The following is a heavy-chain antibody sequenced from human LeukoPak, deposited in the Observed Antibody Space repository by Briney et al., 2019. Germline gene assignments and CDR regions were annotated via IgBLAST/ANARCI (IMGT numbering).Heavy chain of an antibody. CDR1: GDTFSSYA. D-gene: IGHD1-7*01. CDR3: ARGGPGGELPNFTDY. CDR2: IIPILGIA. Sequence: GASVKVSCKASGDTFSSYAISWVRQAPGQGLEWMGRIIPILGIANYAQKFQGRVTITADKSTSTAYMELSSLRSEDTAVYYCARGGPGGELPNFTDYWGQGTLVTVSS. V-gene: IGHV1-69*04. J-gene: IGHJ4*02.